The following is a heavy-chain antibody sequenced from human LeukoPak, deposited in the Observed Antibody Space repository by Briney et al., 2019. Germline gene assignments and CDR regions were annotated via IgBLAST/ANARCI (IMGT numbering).Heavy chain of an antibody. D-gene: IGHD2-2*01. CDR2: ISYSGST. CDR3: AKYQTRTMFDS. CDR1: GGSISSTGYY. J-gene: IGHJ4*02. Sequence: SEALSLTCTVSGGSISSTGYYWGWIRQPPGKGLEWIGSISYSGSTYRNPSLKSRVTISVDTSNNQFSLKLSSVTAADTAVYYCAKYQTRTMFDSWGQGTLVTVSS. V-gene: IGHV4-39*01.